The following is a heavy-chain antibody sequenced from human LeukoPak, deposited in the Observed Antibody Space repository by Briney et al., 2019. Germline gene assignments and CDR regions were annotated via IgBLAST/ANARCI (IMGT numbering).Heavy chain of an antibody. CDR2: ISYDGSNK. CDR3: ARGTELGIADY. Sequence: QSGGSLRLSCAASGFTFSSYAMHWVRQAPGKGLEWVAVISYDGSNKYYADSVKGRFTISRDNSKNTLYLQMNSLRAEDTAVYYCARGTELGIADYWGQGTLVTVSS. V-gene: IGHV3-30-3*01. D-gene: IGHD7-27*01. J-gene: IGHJ4*02. CDR1: GFTFSSYA.